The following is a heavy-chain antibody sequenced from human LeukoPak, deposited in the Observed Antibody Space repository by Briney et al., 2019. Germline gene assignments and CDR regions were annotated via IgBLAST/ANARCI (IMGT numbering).Heavy chain of an antibody. CDR2: INNDGSRT. Sequence: GGSLRLSCAVSGFTSSSDWMHWVRQAPGKGLVWVSRINNDGSRTNYADSVKGRFTISRDNAENTVYLQMNSLRAEDTAMYYCTRMDDTSGKNWFDPWGQGALVTVSS. D-gene: IGHD3-22*01. V-gene: IGHV3-74*01. J-gene: IGHJ5*02. CDR3: TRMDDTSGKNWFDP. CDR1: GFTSSSDW.